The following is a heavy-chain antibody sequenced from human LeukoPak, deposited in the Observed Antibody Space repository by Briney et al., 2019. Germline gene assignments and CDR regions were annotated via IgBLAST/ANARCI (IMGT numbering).Heavy chain of an antibody. J-gene: IGHJ4*02. Sequence: GGSLRLSCAASKFIFSDYYMSWIRQAPGKGLEWVSVIYSGGSTYYADSVKGRFTISRDNSKNTLYLQMNSLRAEDTAVYYCARVGAAPNYVWGNYRYFLQPPDHWGQGTLVTVSS. CDR3: ARVGAAPNYVWGNYRYFLQPPDH. D-gene: IGHD3-16*02. CDR2: IYSGGST. CDR1: KFIFSDYY. V-gene: IGHV3-53*01.